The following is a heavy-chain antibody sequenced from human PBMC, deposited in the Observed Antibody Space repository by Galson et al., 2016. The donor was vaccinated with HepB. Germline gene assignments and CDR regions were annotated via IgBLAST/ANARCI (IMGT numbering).Heavy chain of an antibody. CDR2: LYWDDDK. CDR3: VHHSDAETDSTYSYSRMDV. J-gene: IGHJ6*02. Sequence: PALVKPTQTLTLTCTFSGFSLSTTGVGVGWIRQTPGKALEWLAILYWDDDKRYSPSLSGRPSITKVTAKTQVLLRMTNMDPVDTSTYYCVHHSDAETDSTYSYSRMDVWGQGTTVTVSS. V-gene: IGHV2-5*02. D-gene: IGHD2-21*01. CDR1: GFSLSTTGVG.